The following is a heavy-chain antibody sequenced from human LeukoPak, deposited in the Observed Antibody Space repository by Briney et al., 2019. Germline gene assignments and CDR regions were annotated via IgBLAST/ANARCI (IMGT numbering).Heavy chain of an antibody. D-gene: IGHD3-10*02. J-gene: IGHJ6*04. V-gene: IGHV3-48*03. CDR1: GFTFSDYE. CDR3: AELGITMIGGV. CDR2: ISNSGSTQ. Sequence: GGSLRLSCAASGFTFSDYEMNWIRQAPGKGLEWISYISNSGSTQYYADSVKGRFTISRDNAKNSLYPQMNSLRAEDTAVYYCAELGITMIGGVWGKGTTVTISS.